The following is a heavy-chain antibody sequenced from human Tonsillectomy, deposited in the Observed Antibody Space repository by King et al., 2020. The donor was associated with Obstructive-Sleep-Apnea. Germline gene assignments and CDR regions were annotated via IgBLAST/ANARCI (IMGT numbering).Heavy chain of an antibody. CDR1: GGSISSYY. Sequence: VQLQESGPGLVKPSETLSLTCTVSGGSISSYYWSWIRQPPGKGLEWSGYIYYSGSTNYNPSLKSRVTISVDTSKNQFSLKLSSVTAADTAGYYCARTLSIAAAGTGWYFDLWGRGTLVTVSS. V-gene: IGHV4-59*01. CDR3: ARTLSIAAAGTGWYFDL. J-gene: IGHJ2*01. D-gene: IGHD6-13*01. CDR2: IYYSGST.